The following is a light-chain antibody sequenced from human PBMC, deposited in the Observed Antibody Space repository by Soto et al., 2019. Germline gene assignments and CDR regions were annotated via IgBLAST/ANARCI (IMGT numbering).Light chain of an antibody. Sequence: ITLTQSPGTLSLSPGERATLSCRASQSVTNSLAWFQQKPGQAPRLLIYDASKSPSGVPARFSGSGSGTDFTLTISSLEPEDFAVYYCHQRGAWPLTFGGGTTVEI. CDR3: HQRGAWPLT. CDR2: DAS. CDR1: QSVTNS. J-gene: IGKJ4*02. V-gene: IGKV3-11*01.